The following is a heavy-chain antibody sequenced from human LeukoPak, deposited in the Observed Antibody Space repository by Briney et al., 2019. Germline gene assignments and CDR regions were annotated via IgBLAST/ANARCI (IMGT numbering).Heavy chain of an antibody. J-gene: IGHJ6*02. CDR3: AVSLTTGGYYGMDV. V-gene: IGHV1-24*01. CDR1: GYTLTELS. Sequence: GASVNVSCKVSGYTLTELSLHWVRQAPGKGLEWMGRFDPEDGETIYTRKFQGRVTMTEDTSTDTAYMELSSLRSEDTAVYFCAVSLTTGGYYGMDVWGQGTTVTVSS. CDR2: FDPEDGET. D-gene: IGHD1-1*01.